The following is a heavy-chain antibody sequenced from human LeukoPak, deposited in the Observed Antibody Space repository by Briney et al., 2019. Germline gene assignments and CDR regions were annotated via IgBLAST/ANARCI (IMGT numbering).Heavy chain of an antibody. Sequence: GGSLRLSCAASGFTFSGAAMYWVRQASGKGLEWVGRIRSRANSYATAYAASVNGRFTISRDNAKNSLFLQMNSLRDEDTAVYYCARAVGNYYGSSSGYWYFDLWGRGTQVTVSS. CDR1: GFTFSGAA. CDR3: ARAVGNYYGSSSGYWYFDL. D-gene: IGHD3-22*01. V-gene: IGHV3-73*01. J-gene: IGHJ2*01. CDR2: IRSRANSYAT.